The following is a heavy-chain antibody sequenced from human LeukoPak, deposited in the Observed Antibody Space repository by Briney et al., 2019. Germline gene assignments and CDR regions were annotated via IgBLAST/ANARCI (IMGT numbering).Heavy chain of an antibody. D-gene: IGHD2-15*01. V-gene: IGHV3-21*01. CDR2: ISSSSSYI. CDR3: ARGYCSGGTCLLIFDY. Sequence: GGSLRLSCAASGFTFSSYSMNWVRQAPGKGLEWVSSISSSSSYIYYADSVKGRFTISRDNAKNSLYLQMNSLRAEDTAVYYCARGYCSGGTCLLIFDYWGQGTLVTV. CDR1: GFTFSSYS. J-gene: IGHJ4*02.